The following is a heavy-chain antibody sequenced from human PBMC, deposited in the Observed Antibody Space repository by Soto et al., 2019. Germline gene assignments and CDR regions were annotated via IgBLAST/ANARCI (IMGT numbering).Heavy chain of an antibody. V-gene: IGHV1-2*04. CDR3: ARNIHYYDSSGYYVFDY. J-gene: IGHJ4*02. CDR1: GYTFTGYY. Sequence: SVKFSCKASGYTFTGYYMHWVRQAPGQGLEWMGWINPNSGGTNYAQKFQGWVTMTGDTSISTAYMELSRLRSDDTAVYYCARNIHYYDSSGYYVFDYWGQGTLVTVSS. CDR2: INPNSGGT. D-gene: IGHD3-22*01.